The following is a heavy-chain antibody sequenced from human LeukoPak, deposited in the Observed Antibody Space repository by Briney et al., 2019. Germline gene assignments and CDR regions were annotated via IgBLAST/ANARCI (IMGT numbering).Heavy chain of an antibody. Sequence: ASVKVSCKASGYTFTGYYMHWVRQAPGQGLEWMGRIIPILGIANYAQKFQGRVTITADKSTSTAYMELSSLRSEDTAVYYCASSYYYDSSGYYSEYYFDYWGQGTLVTVSS. J-gene: IGHJ4*02. CDR3: ASSYYYDSSGYYSEYYFDY. CDR1: GYTFTGYY. D-gene: IGHD3-22*01. V-gene: IGHV1-69*02. CDR2: IIPILGIA.